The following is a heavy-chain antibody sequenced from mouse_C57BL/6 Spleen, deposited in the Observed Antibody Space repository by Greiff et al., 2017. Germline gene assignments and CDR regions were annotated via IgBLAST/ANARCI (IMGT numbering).Heavy chain of an antibody. V-gene: IGHV1-19*01. CDR1: GYTFTGYY. D-gene: IGHD2-1*01. CDR2: INPYNGGT. Sequence: VQLKESGPVLVKPGASVKLSCKASGYTFTGYYMNWVKQRHGKSLEWIGVINPYNGGTSYNQKFKGKATLTVDKSSSTAYMELNSLTSEDSAVYYCASSLYDGVYFDYWGQGTTLTVSS. J-gene: IGHJ2*01. CDR3: ASSLYDGVYFDY.